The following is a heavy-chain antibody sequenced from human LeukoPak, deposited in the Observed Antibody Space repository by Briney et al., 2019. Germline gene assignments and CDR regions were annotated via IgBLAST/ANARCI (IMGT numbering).Heavy chain of an antibody. CDR3: ARGGQWLQFWGFDYFDY. D-gene: IGHD5-24*01. CDR1: GGSITSGSYY. V-gene: IGHV4-61*02. CDR2: IYTSGST. J-gene: IGHJ4*02. Sequence: PSRTLSLTCTVSGGSITSGSYYWTWIRQPAGKGLEWIGRIYTSGSTKYNPSLKSRVTISADTSKNQFSLKLNSVTAADTAVYYCARGGQWLQFWGFDYFDYWGQGTLVTVSS.